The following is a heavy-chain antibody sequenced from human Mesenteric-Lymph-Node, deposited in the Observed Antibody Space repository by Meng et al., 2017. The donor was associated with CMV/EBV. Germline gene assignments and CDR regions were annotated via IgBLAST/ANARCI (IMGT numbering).Heavy chain of an antibody. Sequence: GGSLRLSCAASGFTFRTYWMHWVRQAPGKGLVWVSRINSDGSHTSYADAVNGRFTISRDNAKNTLYLQMNSLRAEDTAAYYCAKDQGSTAAYFDYWGQGTLVTVSS. V-gene: IGHV3-74*01. CDR3: AKDQGSTAAYFDY. J-gene: IGHJ4*02. CDR2: INSDGSHT. D-gene: IGHD2-2*01. CDR1: GFTFRTYW.